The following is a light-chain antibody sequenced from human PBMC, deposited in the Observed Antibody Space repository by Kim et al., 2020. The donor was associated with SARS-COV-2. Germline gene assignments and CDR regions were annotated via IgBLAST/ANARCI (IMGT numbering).Light chain of an antibody. CDR2: GAS. V-gene: IGKV3-20*01. CDR1: QSVSSNS. Sequence: PQGQSATLSCRASQSVSSNSLALYQHKPGQAPRLLIYGASSRATGIPDRFSGSGCGTDFTLTITRLEPEDFAVYYCQQYSSSPATFGQGTKVDIK. J-gene: IGKJ1*01. CDR3: QQYSSSPAT.